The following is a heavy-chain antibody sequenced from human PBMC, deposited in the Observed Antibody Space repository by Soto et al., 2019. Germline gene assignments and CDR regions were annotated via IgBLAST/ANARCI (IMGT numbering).Heavy chain of an antibody. Sequence: ASVKVSCKASGGTFSSYAISWVRQAPGQGLEWMGGIIPIFGTANYTQKFQGRVTITADESTSTAYMELNSLKTDDTAVYYCARELGPITKIRGDVDVWGKGTTVTVSS. CDR3: ARELGPITKIRGDVDV. J-gene: IGHJ6*04. D-gene: IGHD3-10*01. CDR2: IIPIFGTA. V-gene: IGHV1-69*13. CDR1: GGTFSSYA.